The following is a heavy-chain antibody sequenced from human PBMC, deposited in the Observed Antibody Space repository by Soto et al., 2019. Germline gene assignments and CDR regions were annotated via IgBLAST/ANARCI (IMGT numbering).Heavy chain of an antibody. CDR2: IITSSSTI. V-gene: IGHV3-48*01. D-gene: IGHD1-26*01. Sequence: EVQLVESGGGLVQPGGSLRLSCAASGFTFSSYSMNWVRQAPGKGLEWVSYIITSSSTIYYADSVKDRFTISRDNAENSLYLQMNSLRAEDTALYYCARDGGGGGSYSGDFDYWGQGTLVTVSS. J-gene: IGHJ4*02. CDR1: GFTFSSYS. CDR3: ARDGGGGGSYSGDFDY.